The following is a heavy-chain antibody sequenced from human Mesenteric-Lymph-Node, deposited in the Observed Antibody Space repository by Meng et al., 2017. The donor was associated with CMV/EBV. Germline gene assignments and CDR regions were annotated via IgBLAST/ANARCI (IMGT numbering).Heavy chain of an antibody. CDR3: ARGPGYSYDY. V-gene: IGHV3-30*04. CDR2: ISHDGSTK. J-gene: IGHJ4*02. Sequence: GESLKISCAASGFPFSFYPMHWVRQTPGKGLQWVSLISHDGSTKKYADSVEGRFTISRDNSKNTLYLQMNSLRAEDTAVYYCARGPGYSYDYWGQGTLVTVSS. D-gene: IGHD5-18*01. CDR1: GFPFSFYP.